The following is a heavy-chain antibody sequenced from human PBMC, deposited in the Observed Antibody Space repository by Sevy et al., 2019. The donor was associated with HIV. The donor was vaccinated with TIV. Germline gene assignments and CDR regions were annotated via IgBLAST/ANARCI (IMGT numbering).Heavy chain of an antibody. CDR3: ARAPPVRSGDDSLNWFDP. V-gene: IGHV4-59*01. Sequence: SETLSLTCTVSGGSISAYHWSGIRQPPGKGLEYIGYIHYTGTTNYNPSLKSRVTISVDTSKNQFPLKLSSVTAADTALYYCARAPPVRSGDDSLNWFDPWGQGTLVTVSS. D-gene: IGHD5-12*01. J-gene: IGHJ5*02. CDR2: IHYTGTT. CDR1: GGSISAYH.